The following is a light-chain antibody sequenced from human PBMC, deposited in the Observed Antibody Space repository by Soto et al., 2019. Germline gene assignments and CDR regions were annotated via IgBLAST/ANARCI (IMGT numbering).Light chain of an antibody. CDR1: SSDIGTYDR. CDR2: EVH. J-gene: IGLJ2*01. V-gene: IGLV2-18*02. Sequence: QSALTQPPSVSGSPGQSVTISCIGTSSDIGTYDRVSWYQAPPGTAPKLIIYEVHNRPSGVPDRFSGSKSGNTAPLTISGLQAEDEADYYCSSYAISTTLLFGGGTKLTVL. CDR3: SSYAISTTLL.